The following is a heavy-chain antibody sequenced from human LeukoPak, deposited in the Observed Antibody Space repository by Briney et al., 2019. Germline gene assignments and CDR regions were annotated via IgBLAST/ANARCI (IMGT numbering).Heavy chain of an antibody. J-gene: IGHJ5*02. CDR2: IYYSGST. D-gene: IGHD2-15*01. CDR3: ARGGGYCSGGSCYSGFDP. V-gene: IGHV4-59*01. CDR1: GGSISSYY. Sequence: PSETLSLTCTVSGGSISSYYWSWIRQPPGKGLEWIGYIYYSGSTNYNPSLKSRVTISVDTSKNQFSLKLGSVTAADTAVYYCARGGGYCSGGSCYSGFDPWGQGTLVTVSS.